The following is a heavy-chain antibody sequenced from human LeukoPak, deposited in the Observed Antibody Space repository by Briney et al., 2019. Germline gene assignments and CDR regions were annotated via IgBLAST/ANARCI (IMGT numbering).Heavy chain of an antibody. V-gene: IGHV1-8*01. D-gene: IGHD3-3*01. Sequence: ASVKVSCKASGYTFTSYDINWVRQATGQGLEWMGWMNPNSGNTGYAQKFQGRVTMTRNTSISTAYMELSSLRYEDTAVYYCARGPNYDFWSGYPKFDPWGQGTLVTVSS. CDR1: GYTFTSYD. J-gene: IGHJ5*02. CDR2: MNPNSGNT. CDR3: ARGPNYDFWSGYPKFDP.